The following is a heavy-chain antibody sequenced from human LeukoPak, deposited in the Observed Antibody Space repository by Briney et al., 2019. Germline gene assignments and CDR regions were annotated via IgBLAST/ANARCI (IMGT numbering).Heavy chain of an antibody. V-gene: IGHV4-39*01. CDR3: ASPVGATAKSWFDP. CDR1: GGSISSSSYY. D-gene: IGHD1-26*01. Sequence: PSETLSLTCTVSGGSISSSSYYWGWIRQPPGKGLEWIGSIYYSGSTYYSPSLKSRVTISVDTSKNQFSLKLSSVTAADTAVYYCASPVGATAKSWFDPWGQGTLVTVSS. CDR2: IYYSGST. J-gene: IGHJ5*02.